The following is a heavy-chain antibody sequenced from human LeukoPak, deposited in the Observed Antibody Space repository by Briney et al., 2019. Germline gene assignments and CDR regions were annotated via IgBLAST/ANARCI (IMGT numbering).Heavy chain of an antibody. Sequence: GRSLRLSCAASGFTFSSYGMHWVRQAPGKGLEWVAVIWYDGSNKYYADSVKGRFTISRDNSKNTLYLQMNSLRAEDTAVYYCARDPNYGDFYLDYWAREPWSPSPQ. V-gene: IGHV3-33*01. CDR1: GFTFSSYG. CDR3: ARDPNYGDFYLDY. D-gene: IGHD4-17*01. J-gene: IGHJ4*02. CDR2: IWYDGSNK.